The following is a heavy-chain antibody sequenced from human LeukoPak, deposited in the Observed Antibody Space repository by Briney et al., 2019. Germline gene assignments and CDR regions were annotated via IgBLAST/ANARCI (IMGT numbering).Heavy chain of an antibody. CDR2: TRYDGSNK. D-gene: IGHD1-26*01. Sequence: GGCLRLSCEASGFTFSAYGMHWVRQAPGKGLEWVAFTRYDGSNKVYADSVSGRFIISRDNSENTVYLQMNSLRPEDTAIYYCAKDDGTYYFDSWGRGTLVTVST. CDR1: GFTFSAYG. CDR3: AKDDGTYYFDS. J-gene: IGHJ4*02. V-gene: IGHV3-30*02.